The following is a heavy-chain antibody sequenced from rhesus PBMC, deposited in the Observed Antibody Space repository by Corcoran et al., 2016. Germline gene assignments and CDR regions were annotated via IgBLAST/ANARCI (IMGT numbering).Heavy chain of an antibody. J-gene: IGHJ4*01. CDR3: ARTRMITVYYFDY. V-gene: IGHV4-92*01. CDR1: GGSISSSNW. CDR2: SSGSGGST. D-gene: IGHD3-9*01. Sequence: QVQLQESGPELVKPSETLSLTCAVSGGSISSSNWWSWIRQPPGKGLEWIGRSSGSGGSTTYNPSLKSRVTISTATSKNQFSLTLSSVTAADTAVYYCARTRMITVYYFDYWGQGVLVTVSS.